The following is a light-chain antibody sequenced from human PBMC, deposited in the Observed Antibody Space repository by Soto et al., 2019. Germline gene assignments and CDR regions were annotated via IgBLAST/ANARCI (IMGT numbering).Light chain of an antibody. Sequence: EIVLTQSPATLSLSPGERATLSCSASQSVSSYLAWYQQKPGQAPRLLIYDASNRATGIPARFSGSGSGTDLTLTISRLEPEDFAVYYCQQRSNWPQLTFGGGTKVEIK. CDR2: DAS. CDR1: QSVSSY. V-gene: IGKV3-11*01. J-gene: IGKJ4*01. CDR3: QQRSNWPQLT.